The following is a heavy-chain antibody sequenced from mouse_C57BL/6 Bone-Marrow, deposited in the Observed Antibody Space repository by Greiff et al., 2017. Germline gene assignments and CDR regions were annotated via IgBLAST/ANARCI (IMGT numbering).Heavy chain of an antibody. CDR1: GFTFSDYG. V-gene: IGHV5-15*01. J-gene: IGHJ1*03. D-gene: IGHD1-1*01. CDR2: ISNLAYSI. Sequence: VQLQQSGGGLVQPGGSLKLSCAASGFTFSDYGMAWVRQAPRKGPEWVAFISNLAYSIYYADTVTGRFTISRENAKNTLYLEMSSLRSEDTAMYYCARHGGYGSSYWYFDVWGTGTTVTVSS. CDR3: ARHGGYGSSYWYFDV.